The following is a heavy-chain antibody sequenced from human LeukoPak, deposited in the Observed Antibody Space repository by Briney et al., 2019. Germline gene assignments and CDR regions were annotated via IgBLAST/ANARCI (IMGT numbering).Heavy chain of an antibody. D-gene: IGHD2-15*01. Sequence: GGSLRLSCAASGFTFSSYAMNWVRQAPGKGLGWVSAISGSGSTTYYADSVKGRFTISRDNSKNTLFLQMNSLTAEDTAIYSCARPRLEYCSGGSCFDAFDIWGQGTMVTVSS. CDR1: GFTFSSYA. CDR3: ARPRLEYCSGGSCFDAFDI. CDR2: ISGSGSTT. V-gene: IGHV3-23*01. J-gene: IGHJ3*02.